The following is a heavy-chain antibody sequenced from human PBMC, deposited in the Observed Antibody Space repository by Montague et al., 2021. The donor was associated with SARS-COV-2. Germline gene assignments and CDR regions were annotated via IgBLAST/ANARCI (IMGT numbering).Heavy chain of an antibody. CDR2: IDWDDDK. CDR3: VRIRDYDILTGSYSGFDY. V-gene: IGHV2-70*01. Sequence: PALVKPTQTLTLTCTFSGFSLCTSGMCVSWIRQPPGKALEWLALIDWDDDKYYSTSLKTRLTISKDTSKNQVVLTMTNMDPVDTATYYCVRIRDYDILTGSYSGFDYWGQRTLVTVSS. D-gene: IGHD3-9*01. CDR1: GFSLCTSGMC. J-gene: IGHJ4*02.